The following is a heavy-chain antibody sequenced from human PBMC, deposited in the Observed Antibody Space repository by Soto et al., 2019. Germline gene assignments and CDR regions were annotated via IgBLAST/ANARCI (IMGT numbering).Heavy chain of an antibody. V-gene: IGHV3-23*01. CDR3: AIDLWWYTH. Sequence: EVQLLESGGGLVQPGGSLRLSCAASGFTFSSYAMSWVRQAPGKGLEWVSTISTSGGSTHYADSVKGRFTVSRANSKNTLFLQMDSLRAEDTAVYYCAIDLWWYTHWGQGTLVTVSS. CDR2: ISTSGGST. D-gene: IGHD2-15*01. J-gene: IGHJ4*02. CDR1: GFTFSSYA.